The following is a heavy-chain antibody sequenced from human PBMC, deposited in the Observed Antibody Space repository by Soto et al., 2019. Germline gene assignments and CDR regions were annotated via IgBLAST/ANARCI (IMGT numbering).Heavy chain of an antibody. J-gene: IGHJ6*02. Sequence: SETLSLTCTVSGGSISSYYWSWIRQPPGKGLEWIGYIYYSGSTNYNPSLKSRVTISVDTSNNQYSLKLNSVTAADTAVYYCARSGPAVLNGFYYPDMDVWGQRNTVTASS. V-gene: IGHV4-59*01. CDR2: IYYSGST. CDR1: GGSISSYY. CDR3: ARSGPAVLNGFYYPDMDV. D-gene: IGHD2-2*01.